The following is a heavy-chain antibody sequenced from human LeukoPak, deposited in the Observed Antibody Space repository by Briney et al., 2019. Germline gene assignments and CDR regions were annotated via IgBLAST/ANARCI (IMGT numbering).Heavy chain of an antibody. D-gene: IGHD3-16*01. V-gene: IGHV3-23*01. CDR3: AKPYYDYIGGSHVPIGDDAFDI. CDR1: GFTFNSYA. Sequence: GGSLRLSCAASGFTFNSYAMSWVRQAPGKGLEWVSHINGSGGGTYYADSVKGRFTISRDNSKNTLYLQMNSLRAEDTPVYYCAKPYYDYIGGSHVPIGDDAFDIWGQGTMVTVSS. J-gene: IGHJ3*02. CDR2: INGSGGGT.